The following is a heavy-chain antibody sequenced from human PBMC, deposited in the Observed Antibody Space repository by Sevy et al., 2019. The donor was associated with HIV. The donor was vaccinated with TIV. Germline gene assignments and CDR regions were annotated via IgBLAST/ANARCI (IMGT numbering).Heavy chain of an antibody. V-gene: IGHV4-59*12. CDR2: IYYSGST. CDR3: ASSVDNYGSGSYLLDP. Sequence: SETLSLTCTVSGGSISSYYWSWIRQPPGKGLEWIGYIYYSGSTNYNPSLKSRVTISVDTSKNQFSLKLSSVTAAATAVYYCASSVDNYGSGSYLLDPWGQGTLVTVSS. CDR1: GGSISSYY. J-gene: IGHJ5*02. D-gene: IGHD3-10*01.